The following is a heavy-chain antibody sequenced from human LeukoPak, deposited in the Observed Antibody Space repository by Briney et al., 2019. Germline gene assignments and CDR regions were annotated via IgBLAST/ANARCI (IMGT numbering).Heavy chain of an antibody. CDR2: ISAYNGNT. D-gene: IGHD3-10*01. J-gene: IGHJ5*02. Sequence: ASVKVSCKASGYTFTSYGISWVRQAPGQGLEWMGWISAYNGNTNYAQKLHGRVTMTTDTSTSTAYMELRSLRSDDTAVYYCALTNYYGSANNWFDPWGQGTLVTVSS. CDR1: GYTFTSYG. V-gene: IGHV1-18*01. CDR3: ALTNYYGSANNWFDP.